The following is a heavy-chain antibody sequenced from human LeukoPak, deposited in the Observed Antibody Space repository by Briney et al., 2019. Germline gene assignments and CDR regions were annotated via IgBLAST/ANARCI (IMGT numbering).Heavy chain of an antibody. CDR1: GYTFTSYD. CDR2: MNPNSGNT. D-gene: IGHD6-19*01. V-gene: IGHV1-8*01. Sequence: ATVKVSCKASGYTFTSYDINRVRQATGQGLEWMGWMNPNSGNTGYAQKFQGRVTMTRNTSISTAYMELSSLRSEDTAVYYCARRSGWYRKGVRGRWFDPWGQGTLVTVSS. J-gene: IGHJ5*02. CDR3: ARRSGWYRKGVRGRWFDP.